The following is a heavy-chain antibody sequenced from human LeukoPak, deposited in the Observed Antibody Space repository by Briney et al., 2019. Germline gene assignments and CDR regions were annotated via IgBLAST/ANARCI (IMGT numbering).Heavy chain of an antibody. CDR3: ARDPRYSAGYGSGVYRADGFDI. CDR1: GFSFNSYS. V-gene: IGHV3-48*02. CDR2: ISSSNNI. J-gene: IGHJ3*02. D-gene: IGHD3-10*01. Sequence: GGSLRLSCAASGFSFNSYSMNWVRQAPGKGLEWVSYISSSNNIYYVDSVKGRFTISRDNAKNSLYLQMNSLRDEDTAVYYCARDPRYSAGYGSGVYRADGFDIWGQGTMVTVSS.